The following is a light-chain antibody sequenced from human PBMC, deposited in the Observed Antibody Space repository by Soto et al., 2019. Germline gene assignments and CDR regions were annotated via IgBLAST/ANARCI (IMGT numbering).Light chain of an antibody. V-gene: IGLV2-8*01. CDR2: EVN. Sequence: QSVLTQPPSASGSPGQSVAMSCTGTSSDVGGYNYVSWYQQHPGKAPKLMIYEVNKRPSGVPDRFSGSKSGNTASLTVSGLPAEDEADYYCSSYAGSSNVFGTGTKVTVL. CDR3: SSYAGSSNV. J-gene: IGLJ1*01. CDR1: SSDVGGYNY.